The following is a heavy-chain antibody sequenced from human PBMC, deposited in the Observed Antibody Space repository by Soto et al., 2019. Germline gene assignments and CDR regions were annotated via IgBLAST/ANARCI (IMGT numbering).Heavy chain of an antibody. CDR3: ARNDHGGNPFFAN. D-gene: IGHD4-17*01. CDR1: GASLSNYY. V-gene: IGHV4-59*01. J-gene: IGHJ4*02. Sequence: QVQLQESGPGLVKPSETLSLTCTVSGASLSNYYWSWIRQPPGKGLEWIGYIYYSGRTNYNPSLKSRLNMSVDTSRNQVSLKVNSVTAADTAVYYCARNDHGGNPFFANWGQGTLVTVSS. CDR2: IYYSGRT.